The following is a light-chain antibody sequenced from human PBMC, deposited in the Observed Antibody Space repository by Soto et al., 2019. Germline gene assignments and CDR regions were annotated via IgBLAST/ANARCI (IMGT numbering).Light chain of an antibody. V-gene: IGKV3D-15*01. CDR3: QQYNNWQLT. CDR1: QSIGNY. J-gene: IGKJ3*01. Sequence: EVVLTQSPATLSLSPGEGATLSCRASQSIGNYLAWYQQKPGQAPRLLIYGASSRATGIPARFSGSGSGTEFTLTISSLQSEDFAVYYCQQYNNWQLTFGPGTKVDIK. CDR2: GAS.